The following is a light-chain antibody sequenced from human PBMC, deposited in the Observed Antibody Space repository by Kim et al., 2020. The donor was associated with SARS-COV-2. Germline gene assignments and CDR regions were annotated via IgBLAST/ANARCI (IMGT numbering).Light chain of an antibody. J-gene: IGKJ1*01. Sequence: DIQMTQSPSSLSASVGDRVTITCQASQHINNYLNWYQQKPGKAPNLLIYAASDLHSGVSSRFIGGGFGTHFTLTINNLQPEDFAIYYCQQSYSAPRAFGQGTKVDIK. CDR1: QHINNY. CDR2: AAS. CDR3: QQSYSAPRA. V-gene: IGKV1-39*01.